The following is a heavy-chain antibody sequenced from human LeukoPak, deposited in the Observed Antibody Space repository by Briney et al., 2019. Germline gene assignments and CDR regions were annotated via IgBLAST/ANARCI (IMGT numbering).Heavy chain of an antibody. J-gene: IGHJ4*02. Sequence: GASVKVSCKASGGTFSSYAISWVRQAPGQGLEWMGGIIPIFGTANYAQKFQGRVTITADESTSTAYMELSSLRSEDTAVYYCARDTFLVGALSGFDYWGQGTLVTVSS. CDR3: ARDTFLVGALSGFDY. V-gene: IGHV1-69*13. CDR1: GGTFSSYA. D-gene: IGHD1-26*01. CDR2: IIPIFGTA.